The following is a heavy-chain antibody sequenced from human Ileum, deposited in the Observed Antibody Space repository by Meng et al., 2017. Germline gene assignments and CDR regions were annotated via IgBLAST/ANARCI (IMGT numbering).Heavy chain of an antibody. J-gene: IGHJ3*02. V-gene: IGHV3-30*04. CDR2: ISHDEIHT. Sequence: GGSLRLSCAASGFPFSTFAMNWVRQAPGKGLEWVAVISHDEIHTFYGDSAKGRSTISRDNSRDTLFLQMNSLRPEDTAIYYCARENYYNSNILGAFDMWGQGTMVTVSS. D-gene: IGHD3-10*01. CDR1: GFPFSTFA. CDR3: ARENYYNSNILGAFDM.